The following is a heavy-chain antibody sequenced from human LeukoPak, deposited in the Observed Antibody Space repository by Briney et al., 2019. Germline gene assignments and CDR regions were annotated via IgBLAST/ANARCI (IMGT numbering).Heavy chain of an antibody. Sequence: GGSLRLSCATSGFTFVDYGLSWVRRAPGKGLEWLCAINYNGAITEYTDSVKGRFTISRDNAKNSLYLRMDSLRAEDTALYYCARDRLGPSFSVSHFDLGGQGTLVTVSS. V-gene: IGHV3-20*04. D-gene: IGHD3-3*02. J-gene: IGHJ4*02. CDR3: ARDRLGPSFSVSHFDL. CDR2: INYNGAIT. CDR1: GFTFVDYG.